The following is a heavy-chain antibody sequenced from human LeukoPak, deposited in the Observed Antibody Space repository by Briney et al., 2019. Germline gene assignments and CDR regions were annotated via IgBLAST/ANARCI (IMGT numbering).Heavy chain of an antibody. V-gene: IGHV1-2*06. CDR3: ARDYYSSSAATTFSFDY. J-gene: IGHJ4*02. CDR2: INPNSGGT. CDR1: GYTFTGYY. Sequence: ASVKVSCKASGYTFTGYYMHWVRQAPGQGLEWMGRINPNSGGTNYAQKLQGRVTMTRDTSISTAYMELSRLRSDDTAVYYCARDYYSSSAATTFSFDYWGQGTLVTVSS. D-gene: IGHD6-6*01.